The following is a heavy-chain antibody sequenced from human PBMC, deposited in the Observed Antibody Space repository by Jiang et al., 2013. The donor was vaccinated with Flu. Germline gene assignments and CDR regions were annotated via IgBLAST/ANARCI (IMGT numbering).Heavy chain of an antibody. J-gene: IGHJ4*02. CDR1: GFTFSSYG. D-gene: IGHD6-13*01. CDR3: ARDQTYRSSTWYRYFAY. CDR2: IWYDGSNT. Sequence: QLVESGGGVVQPGRSLRLSCAASGFTFSSYGMHWVRQAPGKGLEWVAVIWYDGSNTYYADSVKGRFTISRDNSKNTLYLQMNSLRAEDTAVYYCARDQTYRSSTWYRYFAYWGQGTLV. V-gene: IGHV3-33*01.